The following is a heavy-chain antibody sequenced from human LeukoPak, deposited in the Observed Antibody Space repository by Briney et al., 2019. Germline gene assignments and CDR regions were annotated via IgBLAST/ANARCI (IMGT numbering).Heavy chain of an antibody. V-gene: IGHV3-23*01. CDR2: ISDSGSDT. J-gene: IGHJ3*02. CDR3: AKGYYYDVLTGYRREAFDI. Sequence: GGSLRLSCAASGLTVSSYVLSWVRQAPGKGLECVSVISDSGSDTYYTDSVKGRLTISRDNSKNTLYLQMNSLRTEDTAIYYCAKGYYYDVLTGYRREAFDIWGQGTMVTVSS. D-gene: IGHD3-9*01. CDR1: GLTVSSYV.